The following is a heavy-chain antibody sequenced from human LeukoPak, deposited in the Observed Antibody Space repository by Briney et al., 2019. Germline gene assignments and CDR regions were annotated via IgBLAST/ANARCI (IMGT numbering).Heavy chain of an antibody. CDR3: AKDWIQFNRVFDCFDS. V-gene: IGHV3-23*01. Sequence: RGSLRLSCATSGFPFETNAMSWVRQAPGKGLEWVATIGNTETFYADSVTGRFTISRDNSKNTVNLQMNRLRVEDTAIYYCAKDWIQFNRVFDCFDSWGQGTLVTVSS. CDR2: IGNTET. CDR1: GFPFETNA. D-gene: IGHD5-18*01. J-gene: IGHJ4*02.